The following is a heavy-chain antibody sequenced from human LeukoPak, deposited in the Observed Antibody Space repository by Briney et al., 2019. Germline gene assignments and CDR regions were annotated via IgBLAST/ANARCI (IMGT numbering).Heavy chain of an antibody. CDR3: ARDVGATRANWFDP. CDR1: GYTFTSYG. Sequence: RASVKVSCKASGYTFTSYGISWVRQAPGQGLEWMGWISAYNGNTNYAQKLQGRVTMTTDTSTSTAYMELRSLRSDDTAVYYCARDVGATRANWFDPWGQGTLVTVSS. D-gene: IGHD1-26*01. V-gene: IGHV1-18*01. CDR2: ISAYNGNT. J-gene: IGHJ5*02.